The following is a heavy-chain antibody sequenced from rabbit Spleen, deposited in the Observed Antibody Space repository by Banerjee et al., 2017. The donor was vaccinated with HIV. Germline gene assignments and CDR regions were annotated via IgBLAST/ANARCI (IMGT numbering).Heavy chain of an antibody. D-gene: IGHD4-1*01. CDR1: GFDFGRYY. Sequence: QVKETGGGLVQPGGSLELSCKASGFDFGRYYMSWVRQAPGKGLEWIGDIDPIFGIAVYASWVNGRFTISNHNAQNTLYLHLNSLTAADTATYFCVREVAGRFGLWGQGTLVTVS. J-gene: IGHJ6*01. CDR3: VREVAGRFGL. CDR2: IDPIFGIA. V-gene: IGHV1S7*01.